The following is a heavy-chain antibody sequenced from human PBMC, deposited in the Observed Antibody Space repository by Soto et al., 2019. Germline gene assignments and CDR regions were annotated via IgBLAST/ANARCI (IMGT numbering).Heavy chain of an antibody. CDR3: ARGPLHYGDPTAPPDY. CDR2: IIPIFGTA. Sequence: QVQLVQSGAEVKKPGSSVKVSCKASGGTFSSYAISWVRKAPGQGLEWMGGIIPIFGTANYAQKFQGRVTITADKSTSTAYMELSSLRSEDTAVYYCARGPLHYGDPTAPPDYWGQGTLVTVSS. V-gene: IGHV1-69*06. D-gene: IGHD4-17*01. CDR1: GGTFSSYA. J-gene: IGHJ4*02.